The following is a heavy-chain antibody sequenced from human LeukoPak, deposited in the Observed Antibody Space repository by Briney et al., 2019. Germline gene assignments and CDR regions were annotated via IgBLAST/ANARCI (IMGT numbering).Heavy chain of an antibody. J-gene: IGHJ5*02. Sequence: EASVKVSCKASGYTFTSYDINWVRQAPGQGLEWMGWMNPNSGNTGYAQKFQGRVTMTRNTSISTAYMELSSLRSEDTAVYYCARDWGGSENWFDPWGQGTLVTVSS. CDR3: ARDWGGSENWFDP. D-gene: IGHD3-10*01. V-gene: IGHV1-8*01. CDR2: MNPNSGNT. CDR1: GYTFTSYD.